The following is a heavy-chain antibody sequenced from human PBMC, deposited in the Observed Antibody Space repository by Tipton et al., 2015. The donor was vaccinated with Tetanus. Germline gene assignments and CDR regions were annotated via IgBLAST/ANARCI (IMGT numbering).Heavy chain of an antibody. D-gene: IGHD3-3*01. V-gene: IGHV4-61*01. CDR2: ILYGGST. CDR3: ARIHDFWSGYFDF. J-gene: IGHJ4*02. CDR1: GGSVGSGSYY. Sequence: LRLSCTVSGGSVGSGSYYWAWIRQPPGKGLEYIGYILYGGSTHYSPSLKSRVTVSADPSKNQFSLKLSSVTAADTAVYYCARIHDFWSGYFDFWGQGTLVTVSS.